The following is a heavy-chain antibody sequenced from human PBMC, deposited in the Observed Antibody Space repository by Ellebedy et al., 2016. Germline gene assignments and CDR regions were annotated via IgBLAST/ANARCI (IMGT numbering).Heavy chain of an antibody. J-gene: IGHJ4*02. D-gene: IGHD6-19*01. V-gene: IGHV3-53*01. CDR2: IYSGGST. CDR3: ARWNSSGWYGEYFDY. CDR1: GFTVSSNY. Sequence: GESLKISCAASGFTVSSNYMSWVRQAPGKGLEWVSVIYSGGSTYYADSVKGRFTISRDNSKNTLYLQMNSLRAEDTAVYYCARWNSSGWYGEYFDYWGQGTLVTVSS.